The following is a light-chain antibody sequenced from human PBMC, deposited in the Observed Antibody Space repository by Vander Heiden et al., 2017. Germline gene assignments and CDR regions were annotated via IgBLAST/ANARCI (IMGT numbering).Light chain of an antibody. CDR2: TAS. CDR3: QQYNNWPRT. J-gene: IGKJ5*01. Sequence: EIVMTQSPATLSVSPGERATLSCRASQDVRNRLGWYQQKPGQAPRLLSYTASTRATGIPARFSGSGSGTEFTLTISSLQSEDFAVYYCQQYNNWPRTFGQGTRLEIK. V-gene: IGKV3D-15*01. CDR1: QDVRNR.